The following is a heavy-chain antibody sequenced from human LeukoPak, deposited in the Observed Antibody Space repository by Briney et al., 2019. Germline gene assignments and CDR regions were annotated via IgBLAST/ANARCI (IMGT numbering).Heavy chain of an antibody. CDR2: INSDGSST. J-gene: IGHJ6*02. D-gene: IGHD2-2*01. Sequence: GGPLRLSCAASGFTFSNYWMHWVRQAPGKGLVWVSLINSDGSSTNYADSVQGRFTISRDNTKKTLYLQMNSLRAEDTAVYYCARTYHGYGMDVWGQGTTVTVSS. CDR3: ARTYHGYGMDV. CDR1: GFTFSNYW. V-gene: IGHV3-74*01.